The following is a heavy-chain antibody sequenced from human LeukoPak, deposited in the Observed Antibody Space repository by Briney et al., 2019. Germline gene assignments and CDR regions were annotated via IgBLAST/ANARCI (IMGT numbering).Heavy chain of an antibody. CDR3: ARAKPDWNPPDY. D-gene: IGHD1-1*01. CDR1: GGSITSNF. CDR2: IYNIGYNSGST. V-gene: IGHV4-59*08. Sequence: SETLSLICTVSGGSITSNFWSWIRQPPGKGLERIGYIYNIGYNSGSTSYNHTLKSRATISADTSKNQFSLKFNSVTAADTALYYCARAKPDWNPPDYWGQGTLVTVTS. J-gene: IGHJ4*02.